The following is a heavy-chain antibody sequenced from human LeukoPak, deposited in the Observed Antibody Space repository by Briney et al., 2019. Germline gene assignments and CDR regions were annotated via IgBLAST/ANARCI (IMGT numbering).Heavy chain of an antibody. J-gene: IGHJ4*02. D-gene: IGHD3-22*01. V-gene: IGHV3-23*01. CDR2: ISGSGGST. CDR3: AIGYYYDSSGYYPFDY. Sequence: GGSLRLSCAASGFTFSSYAMSWVRQAPGKGLEWVSAISGSGGSTYYADSVKGRFTISRDNSKNTLYLQMNSLRAEDTAVYYCAIGYYYDSSGYYPFDYWGQGTLVTVSS. CDR1: GFTFSSYA.